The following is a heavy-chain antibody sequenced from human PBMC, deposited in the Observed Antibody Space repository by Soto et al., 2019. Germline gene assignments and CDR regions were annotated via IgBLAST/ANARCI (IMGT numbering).Heavy chain of an antibody. CDR2: INPNSGGT. V-gene: IGHV1-2*02. CDR1: GYTFTGYY. D-gene: IGHD2-2*01. J-gene: IGHJ5*02. CDR3: AAGIVVVPAAMGSTNWFDP. Sequence: QVQLVQSGAEVKKPGASVKVSCKASGYTFTGYYMHWVRQAPGQGLEWMGWINPNSGGTNYAQKFQGRVTMTRDTSISTAYMELSRLRSDDTAVYYCAAGIVVVPAAMGSTNWFDPWGQGTLVTVSS.